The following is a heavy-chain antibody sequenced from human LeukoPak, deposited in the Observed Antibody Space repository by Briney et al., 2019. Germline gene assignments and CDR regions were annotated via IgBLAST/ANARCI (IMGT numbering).Heavy chain of an antibody. CDR1: GYTFTGYY. CDR3: ASSTYYYGSGSYGAFDI. V-gene: IGHV1-2*02. CDR2: INPNSGGT. Sequence: ASVKVSCKASGYTFTGYYMHWVRQAPGQGLEWMGWINPNSGGTNYAQKFQGRVTMTRDTSISTAYMELSRLRSDDTAVYYCASSTYYYGSGSYGAFDIWGQGTMVTVSS. J-gene: IGHJ3*02. D-gene: IGHD3-10*01.